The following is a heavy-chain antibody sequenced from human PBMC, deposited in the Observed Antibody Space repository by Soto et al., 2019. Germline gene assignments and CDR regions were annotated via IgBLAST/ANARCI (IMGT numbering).Heavy chain of an antibody. D-gene: IGHD2-15*01. Sequence: SETLSLTCNVSGGSVSSGSYYWSWIRQPPGKGLEWIGYMYYSGSTTYNPSLKSRVTISIDTSKNQFSLKLSSVTDEDTAVYYCARDVKDGATWSSGFGYWSQGTLVTVSS. V-gene: IGHV4-61*01. CDR3: ARDVKDGATWSSGFGY. CDR2: MYYSGST. CDR1: GGSVSSGSYY. J-gene: IGHJ4*02.